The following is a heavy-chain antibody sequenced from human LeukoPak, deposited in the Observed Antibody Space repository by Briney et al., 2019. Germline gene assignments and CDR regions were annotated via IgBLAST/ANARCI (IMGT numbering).Heavy chain of an antibody. CDR1: GFTFSSYS. D-gene: IGHD5-18*01. CDR3: ASPAGYSYGFDY. Sequence: PGGSLRLSCAASGFTFSSYSMNWVRQAPGKGLEWVSSISSSSSYIYYADSVKGRFTISRDNAKNSLYLQMNSLKAEDTAVYYCASPAGYSYGFDYWGREPWSPSPQ. V-gene: IGHV3-21*01. J-gene: IGHJ4*02. CDR2: ISSSSSYI.